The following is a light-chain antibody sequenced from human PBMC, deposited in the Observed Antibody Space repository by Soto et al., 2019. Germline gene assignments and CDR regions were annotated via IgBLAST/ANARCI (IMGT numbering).Light chain of an antibody. V-gene: IGKV3-15*01. J-gene: IGKJ1*01. CDR2: GAS. Sequence: DIVMTQSPATLSMSPGERVTLSCRASQSVSSSLAWNQQKPGQAPRLLIYGASTRATGIPDRFSGSGSGTEFNLTISSLQSEDFAVYYCHQYIKWPWTFGQGTKVEIK. CDR3: HQYIKWPWT. CDR1: QSVSSS.